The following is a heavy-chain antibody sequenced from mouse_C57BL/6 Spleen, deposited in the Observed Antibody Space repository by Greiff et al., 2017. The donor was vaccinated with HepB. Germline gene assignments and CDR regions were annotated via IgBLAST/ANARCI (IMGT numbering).Heavy chain of an antibody. D-gene: IGHD2-4*01. CDR3: ARSRVYYDYDGGYFDV. CDR2: IHPNSGST. V-gene: IGHV1-64*01. J-gene: IGHJ1*03. CDR1: GYTFTSYW. Sequence: QVHVKQPGAELVKPGASVKLSCKASGYTFTSYWMHWVKQRPGQGLEWIGMIHPNSGSTNYNEKFKSKATLTVDKSSSTAYMQLSSLTSEDSAVYYCARSRVYYDYDGGYFDVWGTGTTVTVSS.